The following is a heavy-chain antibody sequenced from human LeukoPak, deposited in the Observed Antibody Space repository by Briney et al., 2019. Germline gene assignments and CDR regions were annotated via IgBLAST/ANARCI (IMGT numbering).Heavy chain of an antibody. CDR1: GYTFTGYH. CDR2: IIPNSGGT. Sequence: ASVKVSCKASGYTFTGYHIYWVRQAPGQGLEWMGWIIPNSGGTNYAQKFRGRVTMTKDTSISTAYMELSRLGSDDTAVYYCARRYSPTGPFDYWGPGTLVTASS. V-gene: IGHV1-2*02. J-gene: IGHJ4*02. CDR3: ARRYSPTGPFDY. D-gene: IGHD1-14*01.